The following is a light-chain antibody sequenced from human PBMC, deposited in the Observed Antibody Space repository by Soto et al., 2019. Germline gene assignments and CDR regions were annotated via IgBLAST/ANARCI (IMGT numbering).Light chain of an antibody. V-gene: IGLV2-23*01. CDR2: EGT. CDR3: YSYAGENLYV. CDR1: SSDVGSYNL. Sequence: QSALTQLASVSASPGQSITIPCTGTSSDVGSYNLVSWFQQHPGKVPKLLSYEGTKRPSGLSDRFSGSKSGNTASLTISGLQAEDEADYYCYSYAGENLYVFGTGTKLTVL. J-gene: IGLJ1*01.